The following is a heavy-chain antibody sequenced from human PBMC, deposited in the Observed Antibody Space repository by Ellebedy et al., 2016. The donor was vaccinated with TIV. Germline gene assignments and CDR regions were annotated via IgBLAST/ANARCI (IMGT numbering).Heavy chain of an antibody. J-gene: IGHJ4*02. Sequence: ASVKVSXXASGYTFTSYGISWVRQAPGQGLEWMGWISVYNGDTDYAQNLQGRVTMTTDTSTRTAYMELRSLRSDDTAVYYCARDGGSRGVRGYIDYWGQGTLVTVSS. CDR3: ARDGGSRGVRGYIDY. CDR1: GYTFTSYG. CDR2: ISVYNGDT. V-gene: IGHV1-18*01. D-gene: IGHD3-10*01.